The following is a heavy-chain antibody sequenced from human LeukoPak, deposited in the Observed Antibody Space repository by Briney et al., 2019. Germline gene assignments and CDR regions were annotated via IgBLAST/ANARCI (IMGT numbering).Heavy chain of an antibody. V-gene: IGHV4-34*01. D-gene: IGHD2-15*01. CDR2: INHSGST. Sequence: SKTLSLTCAVYGGSFSGYYWSWIRQPPGKGLEWIGEINHSGSTNYNPSLKSRVTISVDTSKNQYSLKLSSVTAADTAVYYCARRCSGGSCYNYWGQGTLVTVSS. CDR3: ARRCSGGSCYNY. CDR1: GGSFSGYY. J-gene: IGHJ4*02.